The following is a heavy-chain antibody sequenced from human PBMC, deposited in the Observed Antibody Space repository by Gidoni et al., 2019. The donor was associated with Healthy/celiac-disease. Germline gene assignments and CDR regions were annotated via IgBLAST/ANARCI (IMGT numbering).Heavy chain of an antibody. CDR1: VFPFSSSA. CDR3: AKDRFLEWLSPPYYYYGMDV. J-gene: IGHJ6*02. Sequence: VQLLESGGGLVQPGGSLRLSCAASVFPFSSSAMSWVRQAPGKGLEWVSASSGRGGSTYYADSVKGRVTISRDNSKNTLYLQMNSLRAEDTAVYYCAKDRFLEWLSPPYYYYGMDVWGQGTTVTVSS. D-gene: IGHD3-3*01. V-gene: IGHV3-23*01. CDR2: SSGRGGST.